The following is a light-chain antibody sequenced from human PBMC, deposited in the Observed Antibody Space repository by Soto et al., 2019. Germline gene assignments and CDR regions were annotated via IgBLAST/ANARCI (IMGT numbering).Light chain of an antibody. Sequence: ETVLTQSPGTLSLSPGETATLSCRASQCVISNYLPWYQQKPDQAPRLLIYGASGRAAGIPDRFSGSGSGTDFTLTISRLEPEDFAVYYCQQYGSSLFTFGQGAKLESK. J-gene: IGKJ2*01. CDR2: GAS. CDR3: QQYGSSLFT. V-gene: IGKV3-20*01. CDR1: QCVISNY.